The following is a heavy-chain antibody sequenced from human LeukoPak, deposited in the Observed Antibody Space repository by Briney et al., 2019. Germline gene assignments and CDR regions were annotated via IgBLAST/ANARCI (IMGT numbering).Heavy chain of an antibody. V-gene: IGHV3-7*01. D-gene: IGHD3-16*01. CDR3: ARGRGWVDH. CDR1: GFTFDDYG. J-gene: IGHJ4*02. CDR2: IHDDGRVT. Sequence: PGGSLRLSCAASGFTFDDYGMSWVRQAPGKGLEWVANIHDDGRVTNYVDSVKGRFTISRDNARNSVYLQMNSLRVEDTSLYYCARGRGWVDHWGQGTLVTVSS.